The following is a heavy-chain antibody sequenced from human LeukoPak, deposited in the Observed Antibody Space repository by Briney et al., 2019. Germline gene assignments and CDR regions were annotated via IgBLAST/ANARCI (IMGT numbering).Heavy chain of an antibody. CDR1: GGSIRSGGYY. Sequence: SDTLSLTCTVSGGSIRSGGYYWSWIRQHPGKGLEWIGYIYYSGSTYYNPSLKSRVTISVGTSKNQFSLKLSSVTAADTAVYYCARNPLWFGEWENAFDIWGQGTMVTVSS. CDR2: IYYSGST. D-gene: IGHD3-10*01. V-gene: IGHV4-31*03. CDR3: ARNPLWFGEWENAFDI. J-gene: IGHJ3*02.